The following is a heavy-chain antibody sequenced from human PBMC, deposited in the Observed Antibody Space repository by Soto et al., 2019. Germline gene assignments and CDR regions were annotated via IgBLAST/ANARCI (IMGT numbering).Heavy chain of an antibody. Sequence: SGPTLVNPTRTLTLTCTFSGFSLSTSGMCVSWIRQPPGKALEWLALIDWDDDKYYSTSLKTRLTISKDTSKNQVVLTMTNMEPVGTATYYCARGVGDLLWKARPYYFDYWGQGTLVTVSS. D-gene: IGHD3-10*01. V-gene: IGHV2-70*01. CDR1: GFSLSTSGMC. J-gene: IGHJ4*02. CDR3: ARGVGDLLWKARPYYFDY. CDR2: IDWDDDK.